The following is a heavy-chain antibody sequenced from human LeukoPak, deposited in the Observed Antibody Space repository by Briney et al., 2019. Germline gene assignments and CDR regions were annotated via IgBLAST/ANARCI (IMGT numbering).Heavy chain of an antibody. Sequence: SVKVSCKASGGTFSSYAISWVRQAPGQGLEWMGGIIPIFGTANYAQKFQGRVTITTDESTSTAYMELSSLRSEDTAVYYCARAGSSWYHEGYYYYYMDVWGKGTTVTVSS. V-gene: IGHV1-69*05. D-gene: IGHD6-13*01. CDR2: IIPIFGTA. CDR3: ARAGSSWYHEGYYYYYMDV. J-gene: IGHJ6*03. CDR1: GGTFSSYA.